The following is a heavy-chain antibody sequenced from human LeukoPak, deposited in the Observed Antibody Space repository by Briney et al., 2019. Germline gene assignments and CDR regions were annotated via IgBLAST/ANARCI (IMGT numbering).Heavy chain of an antibody. J-gene: IGHJ4*02. D-gene: IGHD3-22*01. V-gene: IGHV3-30*18. CDR2: ISYDGSNK. Sequence: GGSLRLSCAASGFTFSSYGMHWVRQAPGKGLEWGAVISYDGSNKYYADSVKGRFTTSRDNSKNTLYLQMNSLRAEDTAVYYCAKGFYDSSGYGYWGQGTLVTVSS. CDR3: AKGFYDSSGYGY. CDR1: GFTFSSYG.